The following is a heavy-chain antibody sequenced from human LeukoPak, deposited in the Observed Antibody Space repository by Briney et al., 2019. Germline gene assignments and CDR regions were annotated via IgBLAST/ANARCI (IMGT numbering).Heavy chain of an antibody. J-gene: IGHJ4*02. CDR1: GYSFTSYW. V-gene: IGHV5-51*01. CDR3: ARPYGSGSYLYYFDY. D-gene: IGHD3-10*01. CDR2: IYPGDSDT. Sequence: GESLKISCKGSGYSFTSYWIGWVRQMPGKGLEWMGIIYPGDSDTRYSPSFQGQVTISADKSISTAYLQWSSLKASDTAMYYRARPYGSGSYLYYFDYWGQGTLVTVSS.